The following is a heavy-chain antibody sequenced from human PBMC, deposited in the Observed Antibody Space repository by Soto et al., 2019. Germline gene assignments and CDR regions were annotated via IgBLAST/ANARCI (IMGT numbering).Heavy chain of an antibody. J-gene: IGHJ6*02. CDR2: INIDGSGT. CDR1: GFTFSSYW. D-gene: IGHD6-6*01. CDR3: TRDLHGTLIRSSYYYYGMEV. V-gene: IGHV3-74*01. Sequence: WSLRLSCAASGFTFSSYWIHWVRQAPGKGRVWVSRINIDGSGTGYADSVKGRFTISRDNAKNTLYLQMNSLSAEDTAMYYCTRDLHGTLIRSSYYYYGMEVWGQGTTVTVSS.